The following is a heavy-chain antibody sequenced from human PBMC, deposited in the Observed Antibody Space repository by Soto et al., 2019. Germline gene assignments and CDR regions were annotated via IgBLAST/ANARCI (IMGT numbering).Heavy chain of an antibody. D-gene: IGHD4-17*01. CDR3: ARDSESYGDYSSLDY. CDR1: GFTFSSYA. J-gene: IGHJ4*02. V-gene: IGHV3-30-3*01. CDR2: ISYDGSNK. Sequence: GGSLRLSCAASGFTFSSYAMHWVRQAPGKGLEWVAVISYDGSNKYYADSVKGRFTISRDNSKNTLYLQMNSLRAEDTAVYYCARDSESYGDYSSLDYWGQGTLVTVSS.